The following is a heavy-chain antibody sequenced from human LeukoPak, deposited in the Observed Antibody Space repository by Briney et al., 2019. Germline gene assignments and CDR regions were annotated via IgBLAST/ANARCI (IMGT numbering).Heavy chain of an antibody. V-gene: IGHV4-34*01. Sequence: SETLSLTCAVYGGCFSGYYWSWIRQPPGKGLEWIGEINHSGSTNYNPSLKSRVTISVDTSKNQFSLKLSSVTAADTAVYYCARGRDIVVVTAIGGTAFDIWGQGTMVTVSS. D-gene: IGHD2-21*02. J-gene: IGHJ3*02. CDR3: ARGRDIVVVTAIGGTAFDI. CDR1: GGCFSGYY. CDR2: INHSGST.